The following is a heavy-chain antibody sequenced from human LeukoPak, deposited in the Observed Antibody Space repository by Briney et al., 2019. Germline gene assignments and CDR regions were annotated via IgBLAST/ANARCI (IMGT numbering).Heavy chain of an antibody. D-gene: IGHD6-19*01. CDR3: AFRGGHSSGWYSFDY. CDR2: ISAYNGNT. Sequence: ASVKVSCKASGYTFTSYGISWARQAPGQGLEWMGWISAYNGNTNYAQKLQGRVTMTTDTPTSTAYMELRSLRSDDTAVYYCAFRGGHSSGWYSFDYWGQGTLVTVSS. V-gene: IGHV1-18*04. CDR1: GYTFTSYG. J-gene: IGHJ4*02.